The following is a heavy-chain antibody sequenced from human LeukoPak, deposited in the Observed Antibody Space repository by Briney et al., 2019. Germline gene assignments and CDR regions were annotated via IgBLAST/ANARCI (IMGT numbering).Heavy chain of an antibody. V-gene: IGHV3-23*01. D-gene: IGHD6-19*01. Sequence: WGSLRLSCAASGFSFSSYAMSWVRQAPGKGLEWVSAISGSGGSTYYADSVNGRFTISSDNSTNTLYLQMNSLRAEETAVYYCAKGPPIAVAGTAGGYWGQGTLVTVSS. CDR1: GFSFSSYA. CDR2: ISGSGGST. J-gene: IGHJ4*02. CDR3: AKGPPIAVAGTAGGY.